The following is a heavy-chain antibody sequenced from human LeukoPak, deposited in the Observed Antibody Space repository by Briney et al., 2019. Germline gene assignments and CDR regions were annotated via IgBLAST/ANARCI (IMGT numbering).Heavy chain of an antibody. D-gene: IGHD4-11*01. V-gene: IGHV4-30-2*02. CDR2: IYHSGST. CDR1: GGSIGSGGYY. Sequence: NPSQTLSLTCTVSGGSIGSGGYYWSWIRQPPGKGLEWIGYIYHSGSTYYNPSLKSRVTISVDRSKNQFSLKLSSVTAADTAVYYCARIMTTVDYWGQGTLVTVSS. CDR3: ARIMTTVDY. J-gene: IGHJ4*02.